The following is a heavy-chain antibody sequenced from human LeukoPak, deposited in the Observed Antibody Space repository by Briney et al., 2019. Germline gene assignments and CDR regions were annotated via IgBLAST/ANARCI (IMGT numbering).Heavy chain of an antibody. D-gene: IGHD5/OR15-5a*01. V-gene: IGHV5-10-1*01. J-gene: IGHJ5*02. CDR3: ARLVCGTPDP. CDR1: GSRFTSYW. Sequence: GESLKISCMGSGSRFTSYWISWVRRMPGKGREWMGRIDPSDSYTNYSSSFQGPVTISADKFLSTAYLQCSSLTATATAMYYCARLVCGTPDPWGQGTLVTVSS. CDR2: IDPSDSYT.